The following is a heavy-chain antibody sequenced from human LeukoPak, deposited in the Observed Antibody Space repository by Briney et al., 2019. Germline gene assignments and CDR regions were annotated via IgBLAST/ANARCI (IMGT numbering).Heavy chain of an antibody. CDR2: IRCRGCAM. J-gene: IGHJ4*02. Sequence: GASLRLSCAASGFTLRSYEVKGARRAREGGLEGVSYIRCRGCAMYYADSVKGRFTISRDNAKNSLYLQMNSLRADDTAVYYCAREISALGNYFDSWGQGTLVTVSS. CDR3: AREISALGNYFDS. V-gene: IGHV3-48*03. D-gene: IGHD7-27*01. CDR1: GFTLRSYE.